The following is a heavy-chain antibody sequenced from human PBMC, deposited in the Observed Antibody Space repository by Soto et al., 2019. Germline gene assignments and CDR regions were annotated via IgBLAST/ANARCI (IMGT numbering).Heavy chain of an antibody. V-gene: IGHV2-5*02. Sequence: SAATPGYPAQSLTLNCTSSWLSHNSNEVGVGWIRQPPGKALEWLALIYWDDDKRYSPSLKSRLTITKDTSKNQVVLTMTNMDPVDTATYYCAHSSYDFWSGPNYYYYYLDVWGKWTTVTVSS. J-gene: IGHJ6*03. CDR1: WLSHNSNEVG. D-gene: IGHD3-3*01. CDR2: IYWDDDK. CDR3: AHSSYDFWSGPNYYYYYLDV.